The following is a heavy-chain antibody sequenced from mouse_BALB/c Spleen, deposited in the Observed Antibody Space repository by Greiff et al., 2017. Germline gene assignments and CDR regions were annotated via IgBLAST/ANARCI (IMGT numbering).Heavy chain of an antibody. J-gene: IGHJ2*01. CDR1: GFSLTSYG. Sequence: VQGVESGPGLVAPSQSLSITCTVSGFSLTSYGVHWVRQPPGKGLEWLGVIWAGGSTNYNSALMSRLSISKDNSKSQVFLKMNSLQTDDTAMYYCARDLIKYDSSYFDYWGQGTTLTVSS. CDR3: ARDLIKYDSSYFDY. V-gene: IGHV2-9*02. D-gene: IGHD2-4*01. CDR2: IWAGGST.